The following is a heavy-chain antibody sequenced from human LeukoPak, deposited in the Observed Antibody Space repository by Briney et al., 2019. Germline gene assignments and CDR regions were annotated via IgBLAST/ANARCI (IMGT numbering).Heavy chain of an antibody. Sequence: AAVKVSCKTSGYSFTNFYIHLVRQAPGQGLEWMGMVNPSGGSTISAQRFQDRVNMTTDTATRTVYMELTGLTSDDTGIYYGARDAFWGQGTQVTV. CDR2: VNPSGGST. J-gene: IGHJ4*01. D-gene: IGHD3-3*02. CDR3: ARDAF. V-gene: IGHV1-46*01. CDR1: GYSFTNFY.